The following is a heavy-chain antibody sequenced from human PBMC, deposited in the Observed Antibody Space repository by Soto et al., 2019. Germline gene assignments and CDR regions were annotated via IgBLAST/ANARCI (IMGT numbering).Heavy chain of an antibody. Sequence: SETLSLTCAVYGGSFSGYYWSWIRQPPGRGLEWIGEINHSGSTNYNPSLKSRVTISVDTSKNQFSLKLSSVTAADTAVYYCASRRPSRVAARPLYYFDYWGQGTLVTVSS. D-gene: IGHD6-6*01. CDR2: INHSGST. CDR1: GGSFSGYY. J-gene: IGHJ4*02. CDR3: ASRRPSRVAARPLYYFDY. V-gene: IGHV4-34*01.